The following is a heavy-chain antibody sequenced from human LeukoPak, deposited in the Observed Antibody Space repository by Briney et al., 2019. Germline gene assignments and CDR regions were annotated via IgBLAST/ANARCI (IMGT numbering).Heavy chain of an antibody. CDR3: ARDRGTWNDDGFDY. D-gene: IGHD1-1*01. J-gene: IGHJ4*02. V-gene: IGHV4-39*02. Sequence: KASQTLSLTCTVAGGSISSSRYYWGWLRQPPWKGLEWIGGIYYSGSTYYNPSLKSRVTISVDSSKNQFSLKLSSVTAADTAVYYCARDRGTWNDDGFDYWGQGTLVTVSS. CDR1: GGSISSSRYY. CDR2: IYYSGST.